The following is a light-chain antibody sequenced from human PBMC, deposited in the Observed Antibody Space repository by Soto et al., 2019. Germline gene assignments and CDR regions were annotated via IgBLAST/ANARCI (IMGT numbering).Light chain of an antibody. Sequence: DIVMTQSPDSLAVSLGERATINCKSSQSVLYSSNNKNYLAWYQQKPGQPPTLLIYWASTRESGVPDRFSGSGSGTDFTLTISSLQAEDLAVYYCQQYYSTPWTFGQGTKVEIK. CDR3: QQYYSTPWT. J-gene: IGKJ1*01. CDR1: QSVLYSSNNKNY. V-gene: IGKV4-1*01. CDR2: WAS.